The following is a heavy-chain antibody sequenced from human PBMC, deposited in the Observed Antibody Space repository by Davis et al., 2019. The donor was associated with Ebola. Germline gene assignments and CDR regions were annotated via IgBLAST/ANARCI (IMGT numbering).Heavy chain of an antibody. J-gene: IGHJ4*02. CDR1: GGSFSGYY. CDR2: SYYSGST. Sequence: SETLSLTCTVYGGSFSGYYWSWIRQPPGKGLEWIGYSYYSGSTNYNPSLKSRVTISVYTSKNQFSLKLSSVTAADTAVYYCARGRSYYYGSGTYWGYWGQGTLVTVSS. V-gene: IGHV4-59*12. CDR3: ARGRSYYYGSGTYWGY. D-gene: IGHD3-10*01.